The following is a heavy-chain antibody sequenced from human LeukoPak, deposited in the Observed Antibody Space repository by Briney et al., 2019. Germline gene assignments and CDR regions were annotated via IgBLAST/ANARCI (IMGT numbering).Heavy chain of an antibody. J-gene: IGHJ4*02. CDR2: INSDGSST. Sequence: GGSLRLSCAASGFTFSSYWMHWVRQAPGKGLVWVSRINSDGSSTSYADSVKGRFTISRDNAKNTLYLQMDSLRAEDTAVYYCARNVLPGYFDYWGQGTLVTVSS. CDR1: GFTFSSYW. D-gene: IGHD2-15*01. V-gene: IGHV3-74*01. CDR3: ARNVLPGYFDY.